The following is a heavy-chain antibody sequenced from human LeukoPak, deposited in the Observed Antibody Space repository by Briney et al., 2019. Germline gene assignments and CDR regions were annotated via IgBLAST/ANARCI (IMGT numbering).Heavy chain of an antibody. J-gene: IGHJ4*02. CDR2: ISGNGDGT. CDR1: GFTFSSYG. CDR3: AKVGELRYFEWSPDY. V-gene: IGHV3-23*01. D-gene: IGHD3-9*01. Sequence: TGGTLRLSCAASGFTFSSYGMSWVRQAPGKGLEWVSGISGNGDGTYYADSVKGRFTVSRDNSKNTLFLQMISLRADDTAVYYCAKVGELRYFEWSPDYWGQGTLLTVSS.